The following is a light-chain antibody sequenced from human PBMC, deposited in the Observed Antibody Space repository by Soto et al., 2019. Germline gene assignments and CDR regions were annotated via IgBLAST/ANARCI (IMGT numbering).Light chain of an antibody. CDR2: AAS. CDR1: QSIGSN. CDR3: QQYNSWPPWT. Sequence: IVMTQSPTTLSVSPGERVTLSCRASQSIGSNLAWYQHKPGQAPRLLIYAASTRATGIPARFSGSGSGTEFTLTISSLQSDDLAFYSCQQYNSWPPWTFGPGTKVDIK. J-gene: IGKJ1*01. V-gene: IGKV3-15*01.